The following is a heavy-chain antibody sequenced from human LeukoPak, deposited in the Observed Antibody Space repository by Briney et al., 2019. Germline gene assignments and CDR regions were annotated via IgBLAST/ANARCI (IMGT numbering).Heavy chain of an antibody. D-gene: IGHD3-3*01. Sequence: PGGSLRLSCAASGFTFSSYAMHWVRQAPGKGLEWVAVISYDGSNKYYADSVKGRFTISRDNSKNTLYLQMNSLRAEDTAVYYCARDYYDFWSGYPSWGQGTLVTVSS. J-gene: IGHJ5*02. V-gene: IGHV3-30*14. CDR1: GFTFSSYA. CDR3: ARDYYDFWSGYPS. CDR2: ISYDGSNK.